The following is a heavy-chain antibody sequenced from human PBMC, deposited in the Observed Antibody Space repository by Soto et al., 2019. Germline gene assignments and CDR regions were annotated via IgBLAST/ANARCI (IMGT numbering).Heavy chain of an antibody. J-gene: IGHJ6*02. Sequence: GESLKISCEVSGFTLSMYSMTWVRQAPGKGLEWVAKIPQDGSDGHYLDSVKGRFTISRDNAKNSVYLQMNSLRADDTAVYYCARDHLILPAHDFFYGSDVWGQGAKVTVSS. V-gene: IGHV3-7*03. CDR2: IPQDGSDG. CDR1: GFTLSMYS. D-gene: IGHD2-21*02. CDR3: ARDHLILPAHDFFYGSDV.